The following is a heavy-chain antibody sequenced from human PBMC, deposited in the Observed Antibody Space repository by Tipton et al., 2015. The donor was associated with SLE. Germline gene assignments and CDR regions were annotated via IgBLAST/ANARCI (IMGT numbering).Heavy chain of an antibody. CDR2: ISSSSRHI. CDR3: ARAQGLVVPAAMGY. Sequence: GSLRLSCAASGFSFSTFTMNWVRQAPGKGLEWVSDISSSSRHIYYADSVKGRFTISRDSAKNSLYLQMSSLRAEDTAVYYCARAQGLVVPAAMGYWGQGALVTVSS. D-gene: IGHD2-2*01. J-gene: IGHJ4*02. CDR1: GFSFSTFT. V-gene: IGHV3-21*01.